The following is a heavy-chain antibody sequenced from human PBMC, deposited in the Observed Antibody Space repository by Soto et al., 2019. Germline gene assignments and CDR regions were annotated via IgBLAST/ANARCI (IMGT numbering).Heavy chain of an antibody. J-gene: IGHJ6*02. CDR3: GRHPRYYYYYGMDV. CDR1: GGSFSGYY. V-gene: IGHV4-34*01. CDR2: INHSGST. Sequence: PSETLSLTCAVYGGSFSGYYWSWIRQPPGKGLEWIGEINHSGSTNYNPSLKSRVTISVDTSKNQFSLKLSSVTAADTAVYYCGRHPRYYYYYGMDVWGQGTTVTVSS.